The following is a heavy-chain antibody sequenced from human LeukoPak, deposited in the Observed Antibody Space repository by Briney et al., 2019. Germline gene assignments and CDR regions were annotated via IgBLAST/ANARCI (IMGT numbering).Heavy chain of an antibody. Sequence: GGSLRLSCAASGFTFSDYYMSWIRQAPGKGLEGVSYISSSSSYTNYAASVKGRFTISRDNAKNSLYLQMNSLRAEDTAVYYCARDLLSGDCLDYWGQGTLVTVSS. CDR3: ARDLLSGDCLDY. V-gene: IGHV3-11*06. J-gene: IGHJ4*02. D-gene: IGHD2-21*02. CDR2: ISSSSSYT. CDR1: GFTFSDYY.